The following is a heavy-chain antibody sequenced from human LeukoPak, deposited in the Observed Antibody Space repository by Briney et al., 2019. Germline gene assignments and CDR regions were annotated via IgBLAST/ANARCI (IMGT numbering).Heavy chain of an antibody. J-gene: IGHJ3*02. CDR3: ARGQYYYDGSGYHDAFDI. D-gene: IGHD3-22*01. Sequence: GASVKVSCKASGYTFTSYYMHWVRQAPGQGLEWMGIINPSGGSTSYAQKFQGRVTMTRDTSTSTVYMELSSLRSEDTALYYCARGQYYYDGSGYHDAFDIWGQGTMVTVSS. CDR2: INPSGGST. CDR1: GYTFTSYY. V-gene: IGHV1-46*01.